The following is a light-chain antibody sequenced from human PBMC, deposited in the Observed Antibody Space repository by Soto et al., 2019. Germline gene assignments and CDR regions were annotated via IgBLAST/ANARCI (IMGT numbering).Light chain of an antibody. CDR3: QQYNVWPLT. J-gene: IGKJ4*01. CDR2: VAS. Sequence: EIVMTQSPVTLSVSPGDIATLSCRASQSVNSNIAWYQHKPGQTPKLLIYVASTRATGIPARFSGSGSGTEFTLTISSLQAEDFADYYCQQYNVWPLTFGGGTKVEFK. CDR1: QSVNSN. V-gene: IGKV3-15*01.